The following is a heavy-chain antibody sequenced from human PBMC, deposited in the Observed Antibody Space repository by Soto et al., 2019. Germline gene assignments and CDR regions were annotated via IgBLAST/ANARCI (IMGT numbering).Heavy chain of an antibody. Sequence: ASVKVSWKASGDTFTGYFMHWVRQATGQGLEWMGWMNPNSGNTGYAQKFQGRVTMTRNTSISTAYMELSSLRSEDTAVYYCARGPGWQQLVRYYYYYGMDVWGQGTTVTVSS. CDR1: GDTFTGYF. D-gene: IGHD6-13*01. V-gene: IGHV1-8*02. CDR2: MNPNSGNT. CDR3: ARGPGWQQLVRYYYYYGMDV. J-gene: IGHJ6*02.